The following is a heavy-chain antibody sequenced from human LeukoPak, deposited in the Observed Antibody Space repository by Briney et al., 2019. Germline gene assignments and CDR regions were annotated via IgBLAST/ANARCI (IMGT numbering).Heavy chain of an antibody. CDR1: GLTFSNYA. Sequence: GGSLRLSCAASGLTFSNYAMSWVRQVPGKGLEWVSAIGGGGGNTYYPDSVKGRFTISRDNSKNTLFLQMNSLRAEDTAIYFCAKVAVSGTVRGYFDYWGQGTLVTVSS. J-gene: IGHJ4*02. V-gene: IGHV3-23*01. CDR3: AKVAVSGTVRGYFDY. CDR2: IGGGGGNT. D-gene: IGHD6-19*01.